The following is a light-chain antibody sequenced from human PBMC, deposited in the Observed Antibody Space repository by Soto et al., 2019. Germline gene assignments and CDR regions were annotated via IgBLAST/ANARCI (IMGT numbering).Light chain of an antibody. J-gene: IGKJ2*01. CDR1: QSVSSY. CDR3: QQYIYWPYT. Sequence: EIVLTQSPATLSLSPGERATLSCRASQSVSSYLAWYQQKPGQAPRLLIYDASNRATGIPARFSGSGSGTDFTLTISRLEPEDFAVYYCQQYIYWPYTFGQGTKVDIK. V-gene: IGKV3-11*01. CDR2: DAS.